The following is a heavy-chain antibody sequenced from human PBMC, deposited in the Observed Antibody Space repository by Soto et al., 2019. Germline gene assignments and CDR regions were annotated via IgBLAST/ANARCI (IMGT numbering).Heavy chain of an antibody. CDR2: IYYSGST. CDR1: GGSISSYY. Sequence: SETLSLTCTVSGGSISSYYWSWIRQPPGKGLEWIGYIYYSGSTNYNPSLKSRVTISVDTSKNQFSLKLSSVTAADTAVYYCASLGYDFWSGSSRKGFDPWGQGTLVTVSS. CDR3: ASLGYDFWSGSSRKGFDP. J-gene: IGHJ5*02. D-gene: IGHD3-3*01. V-gene: IGHV4-59*08.